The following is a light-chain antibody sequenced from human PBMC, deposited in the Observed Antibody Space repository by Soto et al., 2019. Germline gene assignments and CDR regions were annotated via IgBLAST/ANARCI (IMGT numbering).Light chain of an antibody. CDR3: CSYALGYRV. CDR2: DVN. J-gene: IGLJ3*02. CDR1: SSDVGGYNY. V-gene: IGLV2-11*01. Sequence: QSALTQPRSVSGSPGQSVTISCTGTSSDVGGYNYVSWYQQHPGKAPKLMIYDVNKRPSGVPHRFSGSKSGNTASLTISGLQAEDEADYYCCSYALGYRVFGGGTKVTVL.